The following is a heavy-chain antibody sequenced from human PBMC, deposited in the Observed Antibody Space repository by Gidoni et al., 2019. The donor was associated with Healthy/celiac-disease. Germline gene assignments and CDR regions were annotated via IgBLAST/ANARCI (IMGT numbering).Heavy chain of an antibody. J-gene: IGHJ3*02. V-gene: IGHV1-18*01. CDR1: GYTFTSEG. CDR3: ARDRVGATDIHNDAFDI. D-gene: IGHD1-26*01. CDR2: ISAYNGNT. Sequence: QVQLVQSGAEVKKPGASVKVSCKASGYTFTSEGISWVRQAPGQGLEWMGWISAYNGNTNYAQKLQGRVTMTTDTSTSTAYMELRSLRSDDTAVYYCARDRVGATDIHNDAFDIWGQGTMVTVSS.